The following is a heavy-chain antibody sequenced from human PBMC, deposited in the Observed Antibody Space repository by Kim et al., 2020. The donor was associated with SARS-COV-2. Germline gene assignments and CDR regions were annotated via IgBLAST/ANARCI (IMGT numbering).Heavy chain of an antibody. J-gene: IGHJ4*02. D-gene: IGHD2-21*02. CDR1: GFTFSSYA. V-gene: IGHV3-23*01. CDR2: ISGSGGST. CDR3: AKDRAPPTNCGGDCH. Sequence: GGSLRLSCAASGFTFSSYAMSWVRQAPGKGLEWVSAISGSGGSTYYADSVKGRFTISRDNSKNTLYLQMNSLRAEDTAVYYCAKDRAPPTNCGGDCHWGQGTLVTVSS.